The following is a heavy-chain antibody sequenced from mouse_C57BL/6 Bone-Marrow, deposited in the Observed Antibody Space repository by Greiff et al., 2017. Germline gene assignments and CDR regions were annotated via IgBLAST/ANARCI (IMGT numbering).Heavy chain of an antibody. D-gene: IGHD2-1*01. V-gene: IGHV2-5*01. CDR1: GFSLTSYG. CDR3: AALYYLTEAMDY. CDR2: IWRGGST. Sequence: VQLVESGPGLVQPSQSLSITCTVSGFSLTSYGVHWVRQSPGKGLEWLGVIWRGGSTDYNAAFMSRLSITKDNSKSQVFFKMNSLQADDTAIYYCAALYYLTEAMDYWGQGTSVTVSS. J-gene: IGHJ4*01.